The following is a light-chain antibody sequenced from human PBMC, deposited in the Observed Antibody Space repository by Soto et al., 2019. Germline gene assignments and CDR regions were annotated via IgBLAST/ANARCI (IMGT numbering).Light chain of an antibody. Sequence: DIQMTQSPSSLSASVRGRITISCRASQGISNLLAWYQQKPGKAPKLLIYAASTLQSGVPSRISGSGSGTDFTLTISSLQPEDVATYYCQQSYSLPHTFGQGTKVDIK. CDR3: QQSYSLPHT. J-gene: IGKJ2*01. CDR1: QGISNL. V-gene: IGKV1-27*01. CDR2: AAS.